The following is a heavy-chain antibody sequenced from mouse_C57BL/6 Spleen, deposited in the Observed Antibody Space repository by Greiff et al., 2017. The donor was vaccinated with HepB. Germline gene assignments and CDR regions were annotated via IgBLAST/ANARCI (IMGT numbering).Heavy chain of an antibody. J-gene: IGHJ3*01. CDR3: ATDYGSRPPFAY. CDR1: GYTFTSYW. V-gene: IGHV1-50*01. D-gene: IGHD1-1*01. Sequence: QVQLKQPGAELVKPGASVKLSCKASGYTFTSYWMQWVKQRPGQGLEWIGEIDPSDSYTNYNQKFKGKATLTVDTSSSTAYMQLSSLTSEDSAVYYCATDYGSRPPFAYWGQGTLVTVSA. CDR2: IDPSDSYT.